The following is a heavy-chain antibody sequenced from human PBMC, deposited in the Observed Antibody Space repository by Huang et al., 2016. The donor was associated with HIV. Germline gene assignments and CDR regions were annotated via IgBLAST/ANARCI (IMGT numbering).Heavy chain of an antibody. Sequence: QVQLVQSGSELRKPGASVKVSFKASGYTFTTYSLIWVRQAPGQGLEWMGWINTKTGKPTYAQGVTGRFVFSLDTTVNTAYLQISSLKTDDTAKYFCARYRLTGTFLDSWGQGTQVTVSS. CDR1: GYTFTTYS. CDR2: INTKTGKP. J-gene: IGHJ4*02. D-gene: IGHD3-9*01. V-gene: IGHV7-4-1*02. CDR3: ARYRLTGTFLDS.